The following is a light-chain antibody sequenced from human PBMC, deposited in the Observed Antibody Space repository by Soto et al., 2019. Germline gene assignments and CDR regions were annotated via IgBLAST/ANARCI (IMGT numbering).Light chain of an antibody. CDR3: QSYDSSLSGVV. Sequence: QPVLTQPPSVSGAPGQRVTIFCTGSSSNIGAGYHVHWYQQLPRTAPKLLIYDNSNRPSGVPDRFSGSKSGTSASLAITGLQAEDEADYYCQSYDSSLSGVVFGGGTKVTVL. V-gene: IGLV1-40*01. CDR2: DNS. CDR1: SSNIGAGYH. J-gene: IGLJ2*01.